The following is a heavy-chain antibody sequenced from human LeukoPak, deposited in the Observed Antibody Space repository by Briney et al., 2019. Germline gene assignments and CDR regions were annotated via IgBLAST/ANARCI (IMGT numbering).Heavy chain of an antibody. D-gene: IGHD1-1*01. Sequence: GGSPRLSCAASGFTFSDYDMHWVRQATGKGLEWVSATGTAGDTYYTGSVKGRFTISRENAKNSLYLQMNSLRAGDTAVYYCARVAKERVGGVYYFDYWGQGTLVTVSS. V-gene: IGHV3-13*01. CDR2: TGTAGDT. J-gene: IGHJ4*02. CDR1: GFTFSDYD. CDR3: ARVAKERVGGVYYFDY.